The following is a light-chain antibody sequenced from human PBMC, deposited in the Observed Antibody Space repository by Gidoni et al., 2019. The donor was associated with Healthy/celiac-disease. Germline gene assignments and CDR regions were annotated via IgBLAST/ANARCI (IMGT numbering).Light chain of an antibody. V-gene: IGKV4-1*01. CDR1: QSVLYSSNNKNY. CDR2: WAS. Sequence: DLVTTSSPDPLGVSLGKWPTNNSKSSQSVLYSSNNKNYLASYQQKPGQPPKLLIYWASTRDSGVPDRCSGSGSGTDFTLTSSSLQAEDVAVYYWQQYYSTPPTFGQGTKLEIK. CDR3: QQYYSTPPT. J-gene: IGKJ2*01.